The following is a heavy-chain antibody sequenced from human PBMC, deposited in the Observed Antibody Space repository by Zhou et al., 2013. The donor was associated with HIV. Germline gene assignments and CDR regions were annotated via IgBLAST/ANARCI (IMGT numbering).Heavy chain of an antibody. Sequence: QVQLVQSGPEVKKPGASLRVSCKTSGYTFSNFGVSWVRQAPGQGLEWLGWISGYNGNAHYAQKFQDRVSMTTDVATTTAHMELRSLRSDDTATYFCARAGSGSYFDYWGQGNPGQRLL. J-gene: IGHJ4*02. D-gene: IGHD3-10*01. CDR2: ISGYNGNA. V-gene: IGHV1-18*01. CDR3: ARAGSGSYFDY. CDR1: GYTFSNFG.